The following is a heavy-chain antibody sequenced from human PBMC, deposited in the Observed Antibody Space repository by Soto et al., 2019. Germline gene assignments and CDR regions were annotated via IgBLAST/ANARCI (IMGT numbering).Heavy chain of an antibody. J-gene: IGHJ4*02. CDR2: IYSAGST. Sequence: PGGSLGLSCAASGLTVSSSYMSWVRQAPGKGLQWVSVIYSAGSTYYANSVKGRFTISRDISTNMVYLQMSSLTDEDTPVYYCERAREPEYSRAIFFDIWGQGALVTVSS. CDR1: GLTVSSSY. V-gene: IGHV3-53*01. D-gene: IGHD5-18*01. CDR3: ERAREPEYSRAIFFDI.